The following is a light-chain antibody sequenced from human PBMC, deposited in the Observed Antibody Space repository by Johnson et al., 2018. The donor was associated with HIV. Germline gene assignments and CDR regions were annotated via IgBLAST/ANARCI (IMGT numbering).Light chain of an antibody. CDR2: ENN. Sequence: QSVLTQPPSVSAAPGQKVTISCAGSSSNIGNNYVSWYQQLPGTAPKLLIYENNKRPSGIPDRFSGSKSGTSATLGITGLQTGDEADYYCETWDNSPNVFGTGTKVTVL. CDR1: SSNIGNNY. J-gene: IGLJ1*01. CDR3: ETWDNSPNV. V-gene: IGLV1-51*02.